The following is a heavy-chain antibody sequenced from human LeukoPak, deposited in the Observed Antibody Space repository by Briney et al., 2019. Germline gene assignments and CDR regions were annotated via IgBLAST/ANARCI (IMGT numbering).Heavy chain of an antibody. CDR1: GGSFSGYY. CDR2: INHSGST. CDR3: ARDGRITYGDWFDP. Sequence: PSETLSLTCAVYGGSFSGYYWSWIRQPPGKGLEWIGEINHSGSTNYNPSLKSRVTISVDTSKNQFSLKLSSVTAADTAVYYCARDGRITYGDWFDPWGQGTLVTVSS. V-gene: IGHV4-34*01. D-gene: IGHD1-14*01. J-gene: IGHJ5*02.